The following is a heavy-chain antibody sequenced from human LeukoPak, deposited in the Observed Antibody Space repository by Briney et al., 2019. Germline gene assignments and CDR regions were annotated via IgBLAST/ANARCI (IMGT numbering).Heavy chain of an antibody. D-gene: IGHD3-9*01. CDR1: GYSFTSYW. J-gene: IGHJ3*02. CDR2: IYPGDSDT. CDR3: ARRGYYDVLTGYFVAFDI. V-gene: IGHV5-51*01. Sequence: KLGESLKISCKGSGYSFTSYWIGWVRQMPGKGLECMGIIYPGDSDTRYSPSFQGQVTISADKSISTAYLQWSSLKASDTAMYYCARRGYYDVLTGYFVAFDIWGQGTMVTVSS.